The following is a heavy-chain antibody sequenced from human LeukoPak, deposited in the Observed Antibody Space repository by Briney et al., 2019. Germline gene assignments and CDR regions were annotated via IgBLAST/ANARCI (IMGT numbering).Heavy chain of an antibody. CDR3: ARGRGSWTDAFDI. D-gene: IGHD6-13*01. V-gene: IGHV1-3*01. CDR1: GYTFTSYA. Sequence: ASVKVSCKASGYTFTSYAMHWVRQAPGQRLEWMGWINAGNGNTKYSQKFQGRVTITRDTSASTAYMELSSLRSEDTAVYYCARGRGSWTDAFDIWGQGTMVTVSS. CDR2: INAGNGNT. J-gene: IGHJ3*02.